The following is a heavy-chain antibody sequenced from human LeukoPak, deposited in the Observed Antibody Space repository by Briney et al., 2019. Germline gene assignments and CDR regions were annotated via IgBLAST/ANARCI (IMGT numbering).Heavy chain of an antibody. CDR1: GGTFSSYA. CDR3: ASIDEQWLVLDY. D-gene: IGHD6-19*01. J-gene: IGHJ4*02. CDR2: IIPIFGTA. Sequence: SVKVSCKASGGTFSSYAISWVRQAPGQGLEWMGGIIPIFGTANYAQRFQGRVTITADESTSTAYMELSSLRSEDTAVYYCASIDEQWLVLDYWGQGTLVTVSS. V-gene: IGHV1-69*13.